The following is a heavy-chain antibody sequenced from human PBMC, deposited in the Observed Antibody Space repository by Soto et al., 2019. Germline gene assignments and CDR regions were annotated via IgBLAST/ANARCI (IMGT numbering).Heavy chain of an antibody. CDR3: TIEHGYYDSSRYVRRALDI. V-gene: IGHV1-18*01. J-gene: IGHJ3*02. Sequence: QVQLVQSGAEVKKPGASVKVSCKASGYTFTSYGISWVRPGTGKRLDWMGSISAYNRDTNYPDKFQGRVTMNTDTPPSTADVELRKLTPDHTAVYYWTIEHGYYDSSRYVRRALDIWGQGTMVTVSS. CDR2: ISAYNRDT. CDR1: GYTFTSYG. D-gene: IGHD3-22*01.